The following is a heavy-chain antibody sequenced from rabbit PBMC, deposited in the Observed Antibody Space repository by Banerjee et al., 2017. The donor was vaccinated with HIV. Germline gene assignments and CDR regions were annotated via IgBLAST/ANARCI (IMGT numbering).Heavy chain of an antibody. CDR3: ARDSSSAGYIDRLDL. Sequence: QEQLEESGGDLVKPEGSLTLTCTASGFSFNNKYVMCWVRQAPGKGLEWIACINTSSGNTVYATWAKGRFTISKTSSTTVTLQMTSLTAADTATYFCARDSSSAGYIDRLDLWGQGTLVTVS. CDR2: INTSSGNT. J-gene: IGHJ3*01. CDR1: GFSFNNKYV. V-gene: IGHV1S45*01. D-gene: IGHD1-1*01.